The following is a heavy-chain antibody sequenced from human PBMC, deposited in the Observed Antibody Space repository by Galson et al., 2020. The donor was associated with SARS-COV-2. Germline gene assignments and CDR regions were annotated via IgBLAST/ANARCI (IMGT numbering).Heavy chain of an antibody. J-gene: IGHJ4*02. CDR2: FHSDGST. CDR3: ARYTTSSVSFDY. V-gene: IGHV4-4*08. D-gene: IGHD6-6*01. CDR1: NGSISSDY. Sequence: SETLSLTCSVSNGSISSDYWAWIRQTPGKGLEWIGFFHSDGSTNYNPSLKSRVTISVDTSKNRFSLKLSSLTAADTAVYFCARYTTSSVSFDYWGQGTVVTVSS.